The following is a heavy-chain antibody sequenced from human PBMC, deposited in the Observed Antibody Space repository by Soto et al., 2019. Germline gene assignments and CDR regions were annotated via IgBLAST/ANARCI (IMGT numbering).Heavy chain of an antibody. CDR2: IYSGGST. V-gene: IGHV3-66*01. Sequence: PGGSLRLSCAASGFTVSSNYMSWVRQAPGKGLEWVSVIYSGGSTYYADSVKGRFTISRDNSKNTLYLQMNSLRAEDTAVYYCARDGYDSSGYYPEYFQHGGQGTLVTVSS. CDR3: ARDGYDSSGYYPEYFQH. D-gene: IGHD3-22*01. CDR1: GFTVSSNY. J-gene: IGHJ1*01.